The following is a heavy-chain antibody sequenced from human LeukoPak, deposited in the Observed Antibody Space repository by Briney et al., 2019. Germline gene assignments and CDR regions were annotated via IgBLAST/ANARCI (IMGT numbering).Heavy chain of an antibody. V-gene: IGHV3-74*01. J-gene: IGHJ1*01. D-gene: IGHD3-22*01. CDR3: AVDTYYYDSSGYYRDFQH. CDR2: INSDGSST. Sequence: GGSLRLSCAASGFTFSSYWMHWVRHAPGKGLVWVSRINSDGSSTSYADSVKGRFTISRDNAKNTLYLQMNSLRAEDTAVYYCAVDTYYYDSSGYYRDFQHWGQGTLVTVSS. CDR1: GFTFSSYW.